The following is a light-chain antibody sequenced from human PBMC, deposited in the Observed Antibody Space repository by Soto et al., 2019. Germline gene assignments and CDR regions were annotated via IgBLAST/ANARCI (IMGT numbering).Light chain of an antibody. CDR2: DAS. V-gene: IGKV3-11*01. Sequence: TQSLKPKERATLSCRSSEFVCNFLAWFPQNSGQAPRLLFYDASNRATGIPARFSGSGSATDFTLTISFFVHEDFEVYYCPQYDNSPPTPFAQGA. CDR3: PQYDNSPPTP. CDR1: EFVCNF. J-gene: IGKJ1*01.